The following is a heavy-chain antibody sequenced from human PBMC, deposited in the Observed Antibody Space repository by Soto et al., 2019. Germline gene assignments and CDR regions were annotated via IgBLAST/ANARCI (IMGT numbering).Heavy chain of an antibody. CDR3: ARDHVAVGNFFDS. J-gene: IGHJ4*02. Sequence: LRLSCAASGFEPSTYAMNWVRQAPGKGLELVSYISSTGITIYYADSVKGRFTISRDNAKNSLYLEMNSLRHEDTAVYFCARDHVAVGNFFDSWGQGSLVTVSS. D-gene: IGHD7-27*01. CDR2: ISSTGITI. CDR1: GFEPSTYA. V-gene: IGHV3-48*02.